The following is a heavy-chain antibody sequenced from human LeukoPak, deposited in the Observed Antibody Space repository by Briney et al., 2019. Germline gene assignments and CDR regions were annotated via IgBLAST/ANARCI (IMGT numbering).Heavy chain of an antibody. D-gene: IGHD3-10*01. J-gene: IGHJ4*02. CDR1: GYTFTSYG. V-gene: IGHV1-18*01. CDR3: AREAYYYGSGSYYNPH. Sequence: PGASVKVSCKASGYTFTSYGISWVRQAPGQGLEWMGWISAYNGNTHYAQKLQGRVTMTTDTSTSTAYMELRSLRSDDTAVYYCAREAYYYGSGSYYNPHWGQGTLVTVSS. CDR2: ISAYNGNT.